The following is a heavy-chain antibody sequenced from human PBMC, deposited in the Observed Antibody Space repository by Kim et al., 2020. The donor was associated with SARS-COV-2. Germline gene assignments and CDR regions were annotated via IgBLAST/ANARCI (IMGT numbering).Heavy chain of an antibody. D-gene: IGHD3-10*01. V-gene: IGHV3-11*04. J-gene: IGHJ3*02. Sequence: GGSLRLSCAASGFTFSDYYMSWIRQAPGKGLEWVSYISSSGSTIYYADSVKGRFTISRDNAKNSLYLQMNSLRAEDTAVYYCASTSRGSGTHHAFDIWGQGTMVTVSS. CDR2: ISSSGSTI. CDR1: GFTFSDYY. CDR3: ASTSRGSGTHHAFDI.